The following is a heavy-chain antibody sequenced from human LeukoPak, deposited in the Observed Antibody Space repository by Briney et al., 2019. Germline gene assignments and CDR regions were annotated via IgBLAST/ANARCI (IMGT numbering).Heavy chain of an antibody. V-gene: IGHV3-23*01. CDR2: ISGGGGTT. Sequence: PGGSLRLSCSASGFTFSSHAVNWVRQPPGKGLEWVSSISGGGGTTYYADSVKGRFTISRDNSKSTLYLQMNSLRADGTAVYYCANGDAARPSEGLDYWGRGTLVTVSS. CDR1: GFTFSSHA. J-gene: IGHJ4*02. D-gene: IGHD6-6*01. CDR3: ANGDAARPSEGLDY.